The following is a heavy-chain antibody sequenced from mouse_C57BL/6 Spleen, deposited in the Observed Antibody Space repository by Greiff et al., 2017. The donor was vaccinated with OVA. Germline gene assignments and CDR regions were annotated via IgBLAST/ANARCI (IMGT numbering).Heavy chain of an antibody. CDR2: ISSGSSTI. Sequence: DVKLVESGGGLVKPGGSLKLSCAASGFTFSDYGMHWVRQAPEKGLEWVAYISSGSSTIYYADTVKGRFTISRDNAKNTLFLQMTSLRSEDTAMYYCAKLDLDYWGQGTTLTVSS. CDR1: GFTFSDYG. D-gene: IGHD4-1*01. V-gene: IGHV5-17*01. CDR3: AKLDLDY. J-gene: IGHJ2*01.